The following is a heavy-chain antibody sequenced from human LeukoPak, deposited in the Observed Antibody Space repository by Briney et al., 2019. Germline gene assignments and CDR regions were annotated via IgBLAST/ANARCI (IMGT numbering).Heavy chain of an antibody. V-gene: IGHV3-43*02. D-gene: IGHD2-2*01. CDR1: GFTFDEYV. CDR2: ISADGTST. J-gene: IGHJ4*02. CDR3: TKDRNCTSTCCPTDH. Sequence: GGSLRLSCAASGFTFDEYVMHWVRQAPGKGLEWVSLISADGTSTKYVDSVKGRFTISRDNTKSSLYLQMNSLRIEDTALYYCTKDRNCTSTCCPTDHWGQGTLVTVSS.